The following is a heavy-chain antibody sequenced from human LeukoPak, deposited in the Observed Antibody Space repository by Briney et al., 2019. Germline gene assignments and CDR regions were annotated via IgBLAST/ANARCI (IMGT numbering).Heavy chain of an antibody. J-gene: IGHJ4*02. V-gene: IGHV3-23*01. CDR3: SKGVRECTSTMCFRAADY. CDR2: ISGSGSST. CDR1: GFTFSTYA. Sequence: GGSLRLSCVASGFTFSTYAMSWVRQAPGKGLEWVAVISGSGSSTYYADSVKGRFTISRDNSKNTLYLEMNSLRAEDTAVYFCSKGVRECTSTMCFRAADYWGQGTLVTVSS. D-gene: IGHD2-2*01.